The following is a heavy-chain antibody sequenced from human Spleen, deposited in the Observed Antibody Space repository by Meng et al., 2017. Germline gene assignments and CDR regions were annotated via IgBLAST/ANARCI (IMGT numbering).Heavy chain of an antibody. J-gene: IGHJ4*02. Sequence: GESLKISCAASGLSFSSYWMTWARQAPGKGLEWVANIKQDGSVQNYVESVKGRFTISRDNAKNTLYLQMDSLRVEDTAMYYCVTSIYGSGSYGDYWGQGTLVTSPQ. CDR3: VTSIYGSGSYGDY. D-gene: IGHD3-10*01. CDR1: GLSFSSYW. CDR2: IKQDGSVQ. V-gene: IGHV3-7*01.